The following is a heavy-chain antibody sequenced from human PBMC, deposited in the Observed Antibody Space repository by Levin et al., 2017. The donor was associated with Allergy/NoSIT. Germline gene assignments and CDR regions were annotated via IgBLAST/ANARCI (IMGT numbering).Heavy chain of an antibody. Sequence: GESLKISCAASGFTVSSNYMSWVRQAPGKGLEWVSVIYSGGSTYYADSVKGRFTISRDNSKNTLYLQMNSLRAEDTAVYYCASKAQQQGGSDWLFSSSGWYYFDYWGQGTLVTVSS. V-gene: IGHV3-66*01. CDR1: GFTVSSNY. CDR2: IYSGGST. D-gene: IGHD6-19*01. J-gene: IGHJ4*02. CDR3: ASKAQQQGGSDWLFSSSGWYYFDY.